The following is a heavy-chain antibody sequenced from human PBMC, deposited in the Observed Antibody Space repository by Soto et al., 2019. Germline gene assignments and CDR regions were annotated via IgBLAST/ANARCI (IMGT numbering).Heavy chain of an antibody. J-gene: IGHJ4*02. CDR1: GGSISSYY. Sequence: QVQLQESGPGLVKPSETLSLTCTVSGGSISSYYWSWIRQPPGKGLEWIGYIYYSGSTNYNPSLKSRVTISVDTSKNQFSRKLSSVTAADTAVYYCARHSCSGGSCSPDYWGQGTLVTVSS. D-gene: IGHD2-15*01. V-gene: IGHV4-59*08. CDR2: IYYSGST. CDR3: ARHSCSGGSCSPDY.